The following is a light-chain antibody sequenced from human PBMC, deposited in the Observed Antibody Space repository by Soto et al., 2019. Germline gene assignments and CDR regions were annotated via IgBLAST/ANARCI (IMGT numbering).Light chain of an antibody. CDR2: EGS. J-gene: IGLJ1*01. CDR1: SSDVGSYNL. CDR3: CSYADSSRIYV. V-gene: IGLV2-23*01. Sequence: QPASVSGSPGQSITISCTGTSSDVGSYNLVSWYQQHPGKAPKLMIYEGSKRPSGISNRFSGSKSGNTASLTISGLQAEDEAEYYCCSYADSSRIYVFGSGTKVTVL.